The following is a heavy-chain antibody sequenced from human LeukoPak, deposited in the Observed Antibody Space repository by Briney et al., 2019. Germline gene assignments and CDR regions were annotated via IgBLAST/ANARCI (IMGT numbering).Heavy chain of an antibody. D-gene: IGHD1-1*01. CDR2: ISSNGGST. V-gene: IGHV3-64D*06. Sequence: GGSLRLSCSASGFTFSSYAMHWVRQAPGKGLEYVSAISSNGGSTYYADSVKGGFTISRDNSKNTLYLQMSSLRAEDTAVYYCVKQYNWNDVGSSDYWGQGTLVTVSS. J-gene: IGHJ4*02. CDR1: GFTFSSYA. CDR3: VKQYNWNDVGSSDY.